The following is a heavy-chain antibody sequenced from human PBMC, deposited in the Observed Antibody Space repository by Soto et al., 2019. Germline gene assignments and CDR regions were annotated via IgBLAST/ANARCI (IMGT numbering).Heavy chain of an antibody. J-gene: IGHJ4*01. Sequence: QITLKESCPTLVKPTQTLTLTCTFSGFSLSTSGVGVGWIRQLPGNALEWLALFYWDDDKRYSPSLKSMLTITKDTCKHQVVLTMTYMKPVDTATYYWEHSPQGSYYDFWSGYFFDFWCHGTLVTVSS. V-gene: IGHV2-5*02. CDR2: FYWDDDK. D-gene: IGHD3-3*01. CDR1: GFSLSTSGVG. CDR3: EHSPQGSYYDFWSGYFFDF.